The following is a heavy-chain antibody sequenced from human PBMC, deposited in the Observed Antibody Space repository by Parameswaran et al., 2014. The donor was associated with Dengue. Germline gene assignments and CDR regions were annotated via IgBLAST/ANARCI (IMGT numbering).Heavy chain of an antibody. CDR2: ISGSGDST. V-gene: IGHV3-23*01. J-gene: IGHJ4*02. Sequence: VRQAPGKGLEWVSGISGSGDSTSSADSVKGRFTISRDNSKNTLYLQMNSLRAEDTAVYYCAKGKQQSPYYFDNWGQGTLVTVSS. CDR3: AKGKQQSPYYFDN. D-gene: IGHD6-13*01.